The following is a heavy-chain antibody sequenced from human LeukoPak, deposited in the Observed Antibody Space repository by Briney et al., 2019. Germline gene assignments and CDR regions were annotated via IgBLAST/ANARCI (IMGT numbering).Heavy chain of an antibody. CDR1: GYTFNNYG. CDR2: ISAYNGNT. D-gene: IGHD3-10*01. CDR3: ARSIRPSGSDYPKPNYGMDV. Sequence: ASVKVSCKASGYTFNNYGINWVRQAPGQGLEWMGWISAYNGNTNYTQNLQGRVTMTTDTSTSTAYMELRRLRSDGAAVYYCARSIRPSGSDYPKPNYGMDVWGQGTTVTVSS. V-gene: IGHV1-18*01. J-gene: IGHJ6*02.